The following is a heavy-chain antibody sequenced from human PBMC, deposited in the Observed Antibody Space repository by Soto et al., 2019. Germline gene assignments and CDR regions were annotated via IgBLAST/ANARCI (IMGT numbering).Heavy chain of an antibody. V-gene: IGHV1-2*04. D-gene: IGHD1-26*01. J-gene: IGHJ6*02. CDR3: ARDGRYADYYYYGMDV. CDR1: GYTFTGYY. CDR2: INPNSGGT. Sequence: QVQLVQSGAEVKKPGASVKVSCKASGYTFTGYYMHWVRQAPGQGLEWMGWINPNSGGTNYAQKFQGWVTMTRDTAISTAYMELSRLRSDDTAVYYCARDGRYADYYYYGMDVWGQGTTVTVSS.